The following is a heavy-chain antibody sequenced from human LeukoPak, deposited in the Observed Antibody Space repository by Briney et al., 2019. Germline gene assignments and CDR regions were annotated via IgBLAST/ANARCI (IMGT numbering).Heavy chain of an antibody. Sequence: ASVKVSCKASGYTFTDYYMHWVRQAPGQGFEWMGWINPNDGDTNYAQKFQGRVTMTRDTSINTAHMEVSRLRSDDTAVYYCARANFLYCSSSTCLFDYWGQGTLVTVSS. J-gene: IGHJ4*02. CDR3: ARANFLYCSSSTCLFDY. D-gene: IGHD2-2*01. CDR2: INPNDGDT. V-gene: IGHV1-2*02. CDR1: GYTFTDYY.